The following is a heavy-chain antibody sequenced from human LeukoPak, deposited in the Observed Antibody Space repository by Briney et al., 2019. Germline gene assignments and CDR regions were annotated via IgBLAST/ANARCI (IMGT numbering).Heavy chain of an antibody. CDR1: GYTFTGYY. V-gene: IGHV1-2*02. CDR2: INPNSGGT. Sequence: ASVKVSCKASGYTFTGYYMHWVRQAPGQGLEWMGWINPNSGGTNYAQKFQGRVTMTRDTSISTAYMELSRLRSDDTAVYYCAREYCRSTSCSIRNWFDPWGQGTLVTVSS. D-gene: IGHD2-2*01. J-gene: IGHJ5*02. CDR3: AREYCRSTSCSIRNWFDP.